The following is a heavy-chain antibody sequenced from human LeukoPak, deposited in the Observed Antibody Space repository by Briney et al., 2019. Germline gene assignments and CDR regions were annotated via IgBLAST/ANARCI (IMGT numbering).Heavy chain of an antibody. Sequence: GESLKISCQASGYNFANYWIGWVRQVPGKGLEGMGLIYGGDSDTRYNPSFQGHVRISADKSIVTAYLQWNSLKASDTAMYYCARKRWADAFDVWGEGTMVTVSS. CDR2: IYGGDSDT. V-gene: IGHV5-51*01. D-gene: IGHD4-23*01. CDR3: ARKRWADAFDV. CDR1: GYNFANYW. J-gene: IGHJ3*01.